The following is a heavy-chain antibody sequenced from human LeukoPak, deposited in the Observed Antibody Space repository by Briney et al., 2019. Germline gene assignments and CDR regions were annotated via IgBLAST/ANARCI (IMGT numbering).Heavy chain of an antibody. CDR1: GGSISSYY. CDR3: ARSPATIRRALGFDY. J-gene: IGHJ4*02. CDR2: IYYSGST. D-gene: IGHD5-12*01. V-gene: IGHV4-59*01. Sequence: KSSETLSLTCTVSGGSISSYYWSWIRQPPGKGLEWIGYIYYSGSTNYNPSLKSRVTISVDTSKNQFSLKLSSVTAADTAVYYCARSPATIRRALGFDYWGQGTLVTVSS.